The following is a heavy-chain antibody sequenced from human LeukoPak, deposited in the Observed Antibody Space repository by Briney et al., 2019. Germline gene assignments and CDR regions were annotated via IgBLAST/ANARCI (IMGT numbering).Heavy chain of an antibody. CDR1: ALTFSDDW. Sequence: KAGGSLRLSCAVSALTFSDDWMTWVRQAPGKGLEWVGRIKTTSDGGTTDYATPVRGRFTISRDDSKNTVYLQMNSLKTEDTAVYYCAKAGVTSPFDYWGQGTLVTVSS. D-gene: IGHD2-21*02. J-gene: IGHJ4*02. V-gene: IGHV3-15*01. CDR3: AKAGVTSPFDY. CDR2: IKTTSDGGTT.